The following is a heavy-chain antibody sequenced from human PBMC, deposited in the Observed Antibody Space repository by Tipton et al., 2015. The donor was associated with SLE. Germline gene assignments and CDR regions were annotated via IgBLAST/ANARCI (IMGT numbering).Heavy chain of an antibody. Sequence: TLSLTCTVSGGSISSDDYYWTWIRQHPGKGLEWIGHMSYSGSTYYNPSLKSRITISVDTSKNHFSLKLSSVTAADTALYYCARTRGERFLQYVDNWGQGTLVTVSS. V-gene: IGHV4-31*03. J-gene: IGHJ4*02. CDR2: MSYSGST. D-gene: IGHD5-24*01. CDR3: ARTRGERFLQYVDN. CDR1: GGSISSDDYY.